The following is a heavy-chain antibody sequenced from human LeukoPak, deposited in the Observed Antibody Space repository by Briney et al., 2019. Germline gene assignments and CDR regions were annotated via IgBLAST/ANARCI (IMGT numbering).Heavy chain of an antibody. J-gene: IGHJ4*02. D-gene: IGHD3-22*01. CDR3: ARGGYYDRKFDY. CDR2: IYYSGST. Sequence: SETLSLTCTVSGGSISSYYWSWIRQPPGKGLAWIGYIYYSGSTNYNPSLKSRVTISVDTSKNQFSLKLSSVTAADTAVYYCARGGYYDRKFDYWGQGTLVTVSS. V-gene: IGHV4-59*01. CDR1: GGSISSYY.